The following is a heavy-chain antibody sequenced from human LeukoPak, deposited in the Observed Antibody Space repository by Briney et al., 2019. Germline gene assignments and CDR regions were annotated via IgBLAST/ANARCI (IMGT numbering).Heavy chain of an antibody. CDR1: GFTFSSYS. CDR3: ASSGSYRFDY. CDR2: ITASGTAM. V-gene: IGHV3-48*02. J-gene: IGHJ4*02. Sequence: GGSLRLSCAASGFTFSSYSMNWVRQAPGKGLEWVSHITASGTAMFYADSAKSRFTISRDNAKNSLYLQMNSLRDEDTAVYYCASSGSYRFDYWGQGTLVTVSS. D-gene: IGHD1-26*01.